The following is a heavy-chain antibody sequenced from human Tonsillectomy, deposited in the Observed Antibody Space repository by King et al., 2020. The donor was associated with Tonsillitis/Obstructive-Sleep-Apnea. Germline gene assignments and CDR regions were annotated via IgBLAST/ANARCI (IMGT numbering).Heavy chain of an antibody. CDR1: GGPISSGSYY. CDR3: ARQVDLEWLLYFDN. V-gene: IGHV4-39*01. Sequence: QLQESGPGLVKPSETLSLTCTVSGGPISSGSYYWGWIRQPPGKGLEWIGSIYHSGSTYYNPSLKSRVTISVDTSKNQFSLKLRSVTAADTAVYYCARQVDLEWLLYFDNWGQGTLVTVSS. D-gene: IGHD3-3*01. J-gene: IGHJ4*02. CDR2: IYHSGST.